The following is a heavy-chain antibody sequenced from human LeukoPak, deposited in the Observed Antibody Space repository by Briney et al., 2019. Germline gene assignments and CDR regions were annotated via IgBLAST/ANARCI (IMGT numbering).Heavy chain of an antibody. J-gene: IGHJ6*02. CDR1: GFTFSSYS. CDR3: ARDRGIAAAGIYYYYGMDV. V-gene: IGHV3-21*01. D-gene: IGHD6-13*01. Sequence: GGSLRLSCAASGFTFSSYSMNWVRQAPGKGLEWVSSISSSSSYIYYADSVKGRFTISRDNAKNSLYLQMNSLRAEDTAVYYCARDRGIAAAGIYYYYGMDVWGQGTTVTVSS. CDR2: ISSSSSYI.